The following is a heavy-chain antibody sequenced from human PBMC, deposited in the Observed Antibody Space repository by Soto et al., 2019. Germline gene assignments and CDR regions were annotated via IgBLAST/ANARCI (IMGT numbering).Heavy chain of an antibody. CDR2: ISYDGSNK. J-gene: IGHJ6*02. V-gene: IGHV3-30-3*01. CDR1: GFTFSSYA. Sequence: GGSLRLSCAASGFTFSSYAMHWVRQAPGKGLEWVAVISYDGSNKYYADSVKGRFTISRDNSKNTLYLQMNSLRAEDTAVYYCARDSGSYSSEDYYYGMDVWGQGTTVTVSS. CDR3: ARDSGSYSSEDYYYGMDV. D-gene: IGHD1-26*01.